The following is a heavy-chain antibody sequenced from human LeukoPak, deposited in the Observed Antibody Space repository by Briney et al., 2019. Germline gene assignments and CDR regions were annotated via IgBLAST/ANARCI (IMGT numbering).Heavy chain of an antibody. V-gene: IGHV1-8*03. J-gene: IGHJ4*02. CDR1: GYTFTSYG. D-gene: IGHD2-2*02. CDR3: ARVTRVVPAAIRGYYFDY. CDR2: MNPNSGNT. Sequence: ASVKVSCKASGYTFTSYGISWVRQAPGQGLEWMGWMNPNSGNTGYAQKFQGRVTITRNTSISTAYMELSSLRSEDTAVYYCARVTRVVPAAIRGYYFDYWGQGTLVTVSS.